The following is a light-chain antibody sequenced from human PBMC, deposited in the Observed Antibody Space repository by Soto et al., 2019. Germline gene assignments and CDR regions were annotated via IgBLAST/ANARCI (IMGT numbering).Light chain of an antibody. CDR2: EVS. Sequence: QSALTQPASVSGSPGQSITISCTGTSSDVGSYNLVSWYQQHPGKAPILMIYEVSKRPSGVSNRFSGSKSGNTASLTISGLQAEDEADYYCCSYAGSSTWVFGGGNKLTVL. CDR1: SSDVGSYNL. J-gene: IGLJ3*02. CDR3: CSYAGSSTWV. V-gene: IGLV2-23*02.